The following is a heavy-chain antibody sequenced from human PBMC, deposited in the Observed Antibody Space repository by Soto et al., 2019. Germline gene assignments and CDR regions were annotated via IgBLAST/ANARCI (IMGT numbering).Heavy chain of an antibody. CDR2: INPNSGDT. J-gene: IGHJ6*02. CDR1: GYTFTGYY. CDR3: ARDDYYGSNMYGMDV. D-gene: IGHD3-10*01. Sequence: GASVKVSCKASGYTFTGYYVHWVRQAPGQGLEWMGWINPNSGDTYLAQRFQGRVTMNRDTSIGTAYMELRGLTSDDTAVYYCARDDYYGSNMYGMDVWGQGTTVTVSS. V-gene: IGHV1-2*02.